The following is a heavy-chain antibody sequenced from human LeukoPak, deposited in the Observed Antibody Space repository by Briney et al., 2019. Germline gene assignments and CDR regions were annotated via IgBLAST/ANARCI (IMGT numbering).Heavy chain of an antibody. D-gene: IGHD2/OR15-2a*01. CDR3: AGHHPRNTVDF. CDR1: GGPISNYY. V-gene: IGHV4-59*08. J-gene: IGHJ4*02. Sequence: SETLSLTCTVSGGPISNYYWSWIRQPPGKGLEWIGYISHSGSTNYSPSLKSRVTISLDTSKNQFSLKLSSVTAADTAVYYCAGHHPRNTVDFWGQGTLVTASS. CDR2: ISHSGST.